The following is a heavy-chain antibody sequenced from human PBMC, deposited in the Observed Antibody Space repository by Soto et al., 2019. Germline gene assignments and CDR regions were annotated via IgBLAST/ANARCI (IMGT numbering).Heavy chain of an antibody. CDR3: AKEQVDTAMVTVNLFDD. CDR1: GFTFSSYA. D-gene: IGHD5-18*01. Sequence: PGGSLRLSCAASGFTFSSYAMSWVRQAPGKGLEWVSAISGSGGSTYYADSVKGRFTISRDNSKNTLYLQMNSLRAEDTAVYYWAKEQVDTAMVTVNLFDDWGQATLVTVSS. V-gene: IGHV3-23*01. CDR2: ISGSGGST. J-gene: IGHJ4*02.